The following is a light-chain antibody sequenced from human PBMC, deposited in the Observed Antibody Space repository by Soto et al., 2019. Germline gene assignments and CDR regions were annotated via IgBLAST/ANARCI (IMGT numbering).Light chain of an antibody. J-gene: IGKJ5*01. CDR2: AAS. Sequence: DIQMTQSPSTLSASVGDRVTITCRANQGISSYLAWYQQKPGKAPKLLIYAASTLQSGVPSRFSGSGSGTEFTLTISSLQPEDFATYYCQHLNSFPLTFGPGTRLEI. V-gene: IGKV1-9*01. CDR3: QHLNSFPLT. CDR1: QGISSY.